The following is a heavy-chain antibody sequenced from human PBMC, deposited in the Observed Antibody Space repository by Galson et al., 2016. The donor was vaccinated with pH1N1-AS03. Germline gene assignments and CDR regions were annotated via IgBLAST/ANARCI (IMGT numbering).Heavy chain of an antibody. CDR2: IYPDDSDT. J-gene: IGHJ4*02. CDR3: AKRYGYYFDY. Sequence: QSGAEVKKPGDSLTISCQASGYIFTSFWIGWVRQMPGKGLEWMGIIYPDDSDTGYSPSFQGQVTISADKSITTAYLQWTSPKASDTAIYYCAKRYGYYFDYWGQGTPVTVSS. D-gene: IGHD2-15*01. CDR1: GYIFTSFW. V-gene: IGHV5-51*01.